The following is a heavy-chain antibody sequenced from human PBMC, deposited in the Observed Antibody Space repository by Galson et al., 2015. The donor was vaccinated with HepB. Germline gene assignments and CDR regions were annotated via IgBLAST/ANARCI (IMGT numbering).Heavy chain of an antibody. CDR2: ISNDGASQ. CDR1: GFTFSDYA. CDR3: ARTISEGIVVVPAAPMDA. V-gene: IGHV3-30-3*01. J-gene: IGHJ6*02. Sequence: SLRLSCAASGFTFSDYAIHWVRQAPGKGLEWVTVISNDGASQYYADSVKGRFTISRDNSKNTLYLQLNSLRAEDTAVYYCARTISEGIVVVPAAPMDAWGQGTTVTVSS. D-gene: IGHD2-2*01.